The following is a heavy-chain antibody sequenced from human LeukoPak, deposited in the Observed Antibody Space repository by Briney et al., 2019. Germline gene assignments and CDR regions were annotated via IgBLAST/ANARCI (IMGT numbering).Heavy chain of an antibody. CDR1: GFTFSSYW. D-gene: IGHD2-2*01. V-gene: IGHV3-7*01. CDR3: ARDRSDCSSTSCYRTARLNAFDI. CDR2: IKQDGSEK. J-gene: IGHJ3*02. Sequence: GGSLRLSCAASGFTFSSYWMSWVRQAPGKGLEWVANIKQDGSEKYYVDSVKGRFTISRDNAKNSLYLQMNSLRAEDTAVYYCARDRSDCSSTSCYRTARLNAFDIWGQGTMVTVSS.